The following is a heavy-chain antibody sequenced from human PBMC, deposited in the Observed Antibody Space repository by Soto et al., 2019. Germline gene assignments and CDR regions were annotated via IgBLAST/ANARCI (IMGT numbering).Heavy chain of an antibody. Sequence: QVQLVHSGAEVKRPGASVKVSCKASGYSFNGYYMHWVRQAPGKGLEWMGWIIPHIGETNYAQKFQASVTLTRDTSISTAYMQLSGMTSADTAVYYCAIATDAFKNGAHDLWGEGTLVTVSS. J-gene: IGHJ4*02. V-gene: IGHV1-2*02. CDR3: AIATDAFKNGAHDL. CDR2: IIPHIGET. D-gene: IGHD1-1*01. CDR1: GYSFNGYY.